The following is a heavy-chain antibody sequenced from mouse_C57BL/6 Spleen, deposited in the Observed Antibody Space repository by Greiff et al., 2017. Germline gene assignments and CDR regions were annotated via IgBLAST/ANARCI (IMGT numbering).Heavy chain of an antibody. V-gene: IGHV5-4*01. J-gene: IGHJ4*01. Sequence: DVHLVESGGGLVKPGGSLKLSCAASGFTFSSYAMSWVRQTPEKRLEWVATISDGGSYTYYPDNVKGRFTISRDNAKNNLYLQMSHLKSEDTAMYYCARDGTHAMDYWGQGTSVTVSS. CDR3: ARDGTHAMDY. CDR2: ISDGGSYT. D-gene: IGHD1-1*02. CDR1: GFTFSSYA.